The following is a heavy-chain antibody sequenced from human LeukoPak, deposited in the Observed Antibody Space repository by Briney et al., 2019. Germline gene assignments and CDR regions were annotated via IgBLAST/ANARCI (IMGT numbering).Heavy chain of an antibody. CDR3: ARDRALGGPDY. V-gene: IGHV1-3*01. CDR2: INAGNGNT. CDR1: GYTFTSYA. D-gene: IGHD3-16*01. J-gene: IGHJ4*02. Sequence: ASVKVSCKASGYTFTSYAMHWVRQAPGQRLEWMGWINAGNGNTKYSQKIQGRVTITRDTSASTAYMELSSLRSEDTAVYYCARDRALGGPDYWGQGTLVTVSS.